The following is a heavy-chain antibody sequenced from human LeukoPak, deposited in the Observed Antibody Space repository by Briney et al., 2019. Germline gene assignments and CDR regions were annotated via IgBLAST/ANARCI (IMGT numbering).Heavy chain of an antibody. D-gene: IGHD2-15*01. Sequence: SETLSLTFRVPGGSIRPTNHFGGWIRQPPGKGLEWIGSIYHSGTPYYYPSLQSRVTISVDTSKNHFSLKLSSVTATDSSVYYCARHDMEDHLLYYFDDWGQGTLVTVSS. CDR1: GGSIRPTNHF. J-gene: IGHJ4*02. CDR3: ARHDMEDHLLYYFDD. V-gene: IGHV4-39*01. CDR2: IYHSGTP.